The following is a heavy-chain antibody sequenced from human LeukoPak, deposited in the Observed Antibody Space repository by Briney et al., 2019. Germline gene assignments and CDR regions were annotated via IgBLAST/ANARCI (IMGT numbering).Heavy chain of an antibody. CDR2: INPNSGGT. V-gene: IGHV1-2*02. CDR3: ARAAVEMATIHFDY. D-gene: IGHD5-24*01. J-gene: IGHJ4*02. Sequence: ASVKVSCKASGYTFTGYYMHWVRQAPGQGLEWMGWINPNSGGTNYAQKFQGRVTMTRDTSISTAYMELSRLRSDDTAVYYCARAAVEMATIHFDYWGQGTLVTVSS. CDR1: GYTFTGYY.